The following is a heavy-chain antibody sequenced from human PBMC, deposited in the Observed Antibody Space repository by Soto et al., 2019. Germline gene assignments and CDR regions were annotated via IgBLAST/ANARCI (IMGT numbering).Heavy chain of an antibody. J-gene: IGHJ4*02. CDR2: IYYSGST. CDR3: ARRYGYSFDY. D-gene: IGHD1-1*01. Sequence: QVQLQESGPGLVKPSETLSLTCTVSGGSISSYYRRWIRQPPGKGLEWIGYIYYSGSTNYNPSLTSRVTISVDTSKNQFSLKLSSVTAADTAVYYCARRYGYSFDYWGQGTLVTVSS. CDR1: GGSISSYY. V-gene: IGHV4-59*08.